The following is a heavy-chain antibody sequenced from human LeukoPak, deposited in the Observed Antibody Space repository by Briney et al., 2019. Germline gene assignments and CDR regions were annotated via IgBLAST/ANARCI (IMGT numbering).Heavy chain of an antibody. CDR1: GFTFNSYA. D-gene: IGHD3-10*01. CDR3: AKDQYYGSGYAFDI. J-gene: IGHJ3*02. V-gene: IGHV3-23*01. CDR2: ISGGGGST. Sequence: PGGSLRLSCAASGFTFNSYAMTWVRQAPGKGLEWVSGISGGGGSTYYTDSVKGRFTISRDNSKNTLYLQMNSLRAEDTAVYYCAKDQYYGSGYAFDIWGQGTMVTVSS.